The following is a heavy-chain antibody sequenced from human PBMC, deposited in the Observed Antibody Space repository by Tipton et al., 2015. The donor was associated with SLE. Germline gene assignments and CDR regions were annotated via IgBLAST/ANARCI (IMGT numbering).Heavy chain of an antibody. V-gene: IGHV4-34*01. CDR3: ATEGDRDAFDI. CDR1: GGSFSGYY. J-gene: IGHJ3*02. Sequence: TLSLTCAVYGGSFSGYYWSWIRQPPGKGLEWIGEINHSGSTNYNPSLKSRVTISVDTSKNQFSLKLSSVTAADTAVYYCATEGDRDAFDIWGQGTMVTVSS. CDR2: INHSGST. D-gene: IGHD2-21*02.